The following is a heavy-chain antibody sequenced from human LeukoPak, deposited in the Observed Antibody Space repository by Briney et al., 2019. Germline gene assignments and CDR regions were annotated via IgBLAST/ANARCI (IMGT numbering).Heavy chain of an antibody. J-gene: IGHJ6*02. CDR3: ARVQPPPTVVTPRYYYYGMDV. CDR1: GFTFSSYS. D-gene: IGHD4-23*01. V-gene: IGHV3-48*02. CDR2: ISSSSSTI. Sequence: GGSLRLSCAASGFTFSSYSMNWVRQAPGKGLEWVSYISSSSSTIYYADPVKGRFTISRDNAKNSLYLQMNSLRDEDTAVYYCARVQPPPTVVTPRYYYYGMDVWGQGTTVTVSS.